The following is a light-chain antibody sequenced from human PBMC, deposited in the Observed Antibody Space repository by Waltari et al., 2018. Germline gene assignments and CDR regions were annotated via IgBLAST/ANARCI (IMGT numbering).Light chain of an antibody. CDR1: QNINSN. J-gene: IGKJ2*03. V-gene: IGKV1-6*01. Sequence: IHMNQSPSALSASVGARVTISCRASQNINSNLAWYQQKPGKAPKLLIFAASSLQRGIPSRFSGSGSGTDFTLTISSLQPEDSAAYYCQHYYDNPYSVGQGTKVEIK. CDR2: AAS. CDR3: QHYYDNPYS.